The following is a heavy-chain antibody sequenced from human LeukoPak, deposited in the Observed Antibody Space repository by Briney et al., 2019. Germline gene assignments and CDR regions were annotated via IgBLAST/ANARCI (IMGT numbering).Heavy chain of an antibody. CDR3: ATRVTATVDY. J-gene: IGHJ4*02. CDR2: IYSGGST. Sequence: GGSLRLSCAASGFTVSSNYMSWVRQAPGKGLEWASVIYSGGSTYYADSVKGRFTISRDNSKNTLYLQMNSLRAEDTAVYYCATRVTATVDYWGQGTLVTVSS. V-gene: IGHV3-53*01. CDR1: GFTVSSNY. D-gene: IGHD4-11*01.